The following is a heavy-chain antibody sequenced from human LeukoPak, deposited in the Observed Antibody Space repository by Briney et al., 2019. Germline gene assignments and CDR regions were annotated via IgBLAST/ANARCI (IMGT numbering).Heavy chain of an antibody. CDR2: IYYSGST. V-gene: IGHV4-59*01. D-gene: IGHD3-3*01. J-gene: IGHJ3*02. Sequence: SETLSLTCTVSGGSISSYYWSWIRQPPGKGLEWIGYIYYSGSTNYNPSLKSRVTISVDTSKNQFSLKLSSVTAADTAVYYCARDTGRITIFGVVIASGAFDIWGQGTMATVSS. CDR3: ARDTGRITIFGVVIASGAFDI. CDR1: GGSISSYY.